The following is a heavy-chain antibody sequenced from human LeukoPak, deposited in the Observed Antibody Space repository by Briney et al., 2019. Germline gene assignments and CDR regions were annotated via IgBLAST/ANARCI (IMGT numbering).Heavy chain of an antibody. CDR3: ARDSVSGCPPAPGHDY. Sequence: PGGSLRLSCAASGFTFSDYYMSWLRQAPGKGLEWVSYISSSGSIIYYADSVKGRFTISRDNAKNSLYLQMNSLRAEDTAVYYWARDSVSGCPPAPGHDYWGQGTLVTVSS. CDR1: GFTFSDYY. V-gene: IGHV3-11*04. CDR2: ISSSGSII. D-gene: IGHD1-26*01. J-gene: IGHJ4*02.